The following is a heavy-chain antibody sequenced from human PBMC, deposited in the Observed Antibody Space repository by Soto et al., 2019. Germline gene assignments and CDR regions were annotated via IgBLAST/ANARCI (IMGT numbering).Heavy chain of an antibody. Sequence: EVQLVESGGGLVQPGGSLRLSCAASGFTFTTYSMNWVRLAPGKGLEWLSYISNTGSTIYYADSVKGRFTISRDNAKNSLYLQMSGLRVEDTAVDYCGGGTMAAVSKTDSWGQGALGTVSS. CDR3: GGGTMAAVSKTDS. J-gene: IGHJ4*02. CDR1: GFTFTTYS. CDR2: ISNTGSTI. D-gene: IGHD3-10*01. V-gene: IGHV3-48*01.